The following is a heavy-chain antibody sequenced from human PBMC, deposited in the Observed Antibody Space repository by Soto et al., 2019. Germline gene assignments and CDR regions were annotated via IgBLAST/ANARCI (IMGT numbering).Heavy chain of an antibody. J-gene: IGHJ4*02. D-gene: IGHD4-17*01. CDR2: IYFSGTT. Sequence: QVQLQESGPRLVQPSETLSLTCSVSGGSVSSDSYYWSWIRQPPGAGLEWIGYIYFSGTTNYNPSFESSISILVDSSKNQFSLKLSSVTAADTAVYYCARSPDSGDYVDYWGQGTLVAVSS. V-gene: IGHV4-61*01. CDR1: GGSVSSDSYY. CDR3: ARSPDSGDYVDY.